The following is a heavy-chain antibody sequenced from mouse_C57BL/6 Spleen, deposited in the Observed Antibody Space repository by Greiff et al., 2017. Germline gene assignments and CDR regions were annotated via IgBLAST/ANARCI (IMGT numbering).Heavy chain of an antibody. CDR1: GYSITSGYY. CDR3: ARDGLRLPYYFDY. Sequence: EVKLMESGPGLVKPSQSLSLTCSVTGYSITSGYYWNWIRQFPGNKLEWMGYISYDGSNNYNPSLKNRISITRDTSKNQFFLKLNSVTTEDTATYYCARDGLRLPYYFDYWGQGTTLTVSS. CDR2: ISYDGSN. V-gene: IGHV3-6*01. D-gene: IGHD3-2*02. J-gene: IGHJ2*01.